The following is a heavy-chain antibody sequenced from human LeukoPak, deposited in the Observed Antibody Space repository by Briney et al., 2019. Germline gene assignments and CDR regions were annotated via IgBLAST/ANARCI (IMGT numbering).Heavy chain of an antibody. CDR3: ARANRGPYAFDI. Sequence: PSETLSLTCTVSGGSVSSTSYYWGWIRQPPGKGLEWIGTIYYSGRTYYNPSLKSRVAISVDTSKNQFSLKLSSVTAADTAVYYCARANRGPYAFDIWGQGTMVAVSS. V-gene: IGHV4-39*07. D-gene: IGHD2/OR15-2a*01. CDR2: IYYSGRT. CDR1: GGSVSSTSYY. J-gene: IGHJ3*02.